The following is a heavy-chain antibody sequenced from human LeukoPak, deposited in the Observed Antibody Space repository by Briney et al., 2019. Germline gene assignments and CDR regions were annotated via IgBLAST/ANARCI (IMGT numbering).Heavy chain of an antibody. J-gene: IGHJ4*02. CDR2: IIPILGIA. D-gene: IGHD1-26*01. V-gene: IGHV1-69*04. Sequence: SVKVSCKASGGTFSSYAISWVRQAPGQGLEWMGRIIPILGIANYAQKFQGRVTITADKSTSTAYMELSSLRSEDTAVYYCAREWELLGKSFDYWGQGTLVTVSS. CDR1: GGTFSSYA. CDR3: AREWELLGKSFDY.